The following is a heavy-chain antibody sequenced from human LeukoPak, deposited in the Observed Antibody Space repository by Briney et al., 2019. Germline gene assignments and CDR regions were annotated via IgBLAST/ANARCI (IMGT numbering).Heavy chain of an antibody. CDR3: ARDSRQWAKAVDY. J-gene: IGHJ4*02. CDR2: IYSGGTT. V-gene: IGHV3-66*01. D-gene: IGHD1-26*01. Sequence: SGGSLRLSCAASGFTVSSNYMTWVRQAPGKGLEWVSVIYSGGTTFYADSVKGRFTISRDNAKNSLYLQMNSLRAEDTAVYYCARDSRQWAKAVDYWGQGTLVTVSS. CDR1: GFTVSSNY.